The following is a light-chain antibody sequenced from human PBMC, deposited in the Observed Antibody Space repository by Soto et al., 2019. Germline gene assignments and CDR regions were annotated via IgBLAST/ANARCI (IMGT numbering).Light chain of an antibody. CDR2: KAS. CDR1: QSISTS. V-gene: IGKV1-5*03. Sequence: DIQMTQSPSTLSASVGDRVTITCRASQSISTSLAWYQQKPGKAPKLLIYKASSLEKGVPARFGGSGSGTEFTLTISSLQPDDFATYYCQQYNVYSWTFGQGTKVDIK. CDR3: QQYNVYSWT. J-gene: IGKJ1*01.